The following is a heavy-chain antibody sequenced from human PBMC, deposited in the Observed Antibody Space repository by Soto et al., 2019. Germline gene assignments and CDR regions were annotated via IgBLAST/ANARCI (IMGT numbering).Heavy chain of an antibody. V-gene: IGHV3-23*01. CDR2: VRGGGDLT. J-gene: IGHJ4*02. D-gene: IGHD1-26*01. Sequence: PGGSLRLSCAASGFTFSNYAMSWVRQAPGKGLEWITSVRGGGDLTYYADSVKGRFTISRDNSQNTISLQMYGLRAEDSAVYYCARDLRGAFDYWGQGPVVTVSS. CDR3: ARDLRGAFDY. CDR1: GFTFSNYA.